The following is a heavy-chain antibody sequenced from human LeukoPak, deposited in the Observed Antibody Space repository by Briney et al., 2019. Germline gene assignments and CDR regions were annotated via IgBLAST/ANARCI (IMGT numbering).Heavy chain of an antibody. CDR1: GYTFINYG. CDR3: ARDWGYYDSSGYNY. CDR2: ISGYNGNT. Sequence: ASVKVSCKASGYTFINYGISWVRQAPGQGLEWVGWISGYNGNTNYAQKVQGRVTMTTDTSTSTAYRELRSLRSDDTAVYYCARDWGYYDSSGYNYWGQGALVTVSS. J-gene: IGHJ4*02. D-gene: IGHD3-22*01. V-gene: IGHV1-18*01.